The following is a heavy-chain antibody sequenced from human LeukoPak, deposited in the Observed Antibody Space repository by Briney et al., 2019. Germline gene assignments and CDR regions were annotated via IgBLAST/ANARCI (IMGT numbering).Heavy chain of an antibody. Sequence: PGGSLRLSCAASGFTFSSYAMSWVRQAPGKGLEWVGRIKSKTDGGTTDYAAPVKGRFTISRDDSKNTLYLQMNSLKTEDTAVYYCTTVGGYSYGRSWYFDLWGRGTLVTVSS. CDR1: GFTFSSYA. CDR2: IKSKTDGGTT. V-gene: IGHV3-15*01. J-gene: IGHJ2*01. CDR3: TTVGGYSYGRSWYFDL. D-gene: IGHD5-18*01.